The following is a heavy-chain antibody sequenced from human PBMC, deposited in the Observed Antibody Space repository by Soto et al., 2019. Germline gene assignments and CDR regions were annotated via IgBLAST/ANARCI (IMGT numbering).Heavy chain of an antibody. CDR1: GFSFSSYS. Sequence: GGSLRLSCAVSGFSFSSYSMSWLRQTPGKGLEWVSSIYSGSTKMFFADSVKGRFTISRDNAKNSLYLQMHSLTAEDTAVYYCARSIPQFDYWGQGTLVTVSS. CDR3: ARSIPQFDY. J-gene: IGHJ4*02. V-gene: IGHV3-21*01. CDR2: IYSGSTKM. D-gene: IGHD2-2*02.